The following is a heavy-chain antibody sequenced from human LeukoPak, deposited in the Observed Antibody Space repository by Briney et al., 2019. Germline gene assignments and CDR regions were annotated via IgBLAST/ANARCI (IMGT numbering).Heavy chain of an antibody. V-gene: IGHV3-73*01. J-gene: IGHJ4*02. CDR2: IRSKAKSYAT. CDR3: TKGTPFAY. Sequence: GGSLRLSCAASGFTFSNAWMSWVRQAPGKGLEWVGRIRSKAKSYATAYVESVKGRFTISRDDSKNTAYLQMNSLQTEDTAVYYCTKGTPFAYWGQGTLVTVSS. CDR1: GFTFSNAW.